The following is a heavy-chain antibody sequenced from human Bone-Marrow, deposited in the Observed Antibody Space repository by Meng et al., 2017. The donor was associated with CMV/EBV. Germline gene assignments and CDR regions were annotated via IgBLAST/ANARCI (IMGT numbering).Heavy chain of an antibody. Sequence: SETLSLTCAVYGGSFSGYYWSWIRQPPGKGLEWIGEINHSGSTNYNPSLKSRVTISVDTSKNQFSLKLSSVTAADTAVYYCARGKGRIQLWLRGYYFDYWGQGTLVTFSS. CDR2: INHSGST. CDR3: ARGKGRIQLWLRGYYFDY. V-gene: IGHV4-34*01. CDR1: GGSFSGYY. D-gene: IGHD5-18*01. J-gene: IGHJ4*02.